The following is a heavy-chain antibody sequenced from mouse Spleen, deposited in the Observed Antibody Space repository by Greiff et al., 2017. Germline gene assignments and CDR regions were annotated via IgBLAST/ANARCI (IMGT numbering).Heavy chain of an antibody. D-gene: IGHD2-1*01. CDR1: GYSFTSYW. CDR3: ARDYYGNYVAY. V-gene: IGHV1S126*01. CDR2: IDPSDSET. Sequence: QVQLQQSGPQLVRPGASVKISCKASGYSFTSYWMHWVKQRPGQGLEWIGMIDPSDSETRLNQKFKDKATLTVDKSSSTAYMQLSSATSEDSAVYYCARDYYGNYVAYWGQGTLVTVSA. J-gene: IGHJ3*01.